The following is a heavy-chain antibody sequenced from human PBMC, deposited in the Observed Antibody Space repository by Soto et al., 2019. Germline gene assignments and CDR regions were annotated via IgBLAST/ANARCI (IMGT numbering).Heavy chain of an antibody. Sequence: QVQLVESGGGVVQPGRSLRLSCAASGFTFSSYGMHWVRQAPGKGLEWVAVISYDGSNKYYADSVKGRFTISRDNSKNTLYLQMNSLRAEDTAVYYCAKDIYGSYYYYGMDVWGQGTTGTVSS. CDR1: GFTFSSYG. CDR3: AKDIYGSYYYYGMDV. V-gene: IGHV3-30*18. CDR2: ISYDGSNK. D-gene: IGHD3-10*01. J-gene: IGHJ6*02.